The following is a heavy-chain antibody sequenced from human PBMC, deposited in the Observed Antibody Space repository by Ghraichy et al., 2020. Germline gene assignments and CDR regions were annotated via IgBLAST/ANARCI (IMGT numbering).Heavy chain of an antibody. CDR2: ISSSTI. D-gene: IGHD3-16*02. V-gene: IGHV3-48*01. CDR1: GFTISSYS. Sequence: GESLNISCAASGFTISSYSMNWVRQAPGKGLEWVSYISSSTIYYVDSVKGRFTISRDNAKNSLYLQMNSLRAEDTAVYYCARSIGGIDYWGQGTLVTVSS. J-gene: IGHJ4*02. CDR3: ARSIGGIDY.